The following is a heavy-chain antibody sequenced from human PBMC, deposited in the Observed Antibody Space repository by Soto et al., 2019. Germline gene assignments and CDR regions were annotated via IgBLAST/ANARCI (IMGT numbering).Heavy chain of an antibody. D-gene: IGHD6-25*01. CDR3: AKAQRMVSIPSNIDY. CDR1: GFTFSSYA. CDR2: ITYTGGST. J-gene: IGHJ4*02. Sequence: EVQLLESGGGLVQPGGSLRLSCAASGFTFSSYAMSWVRQAPGKGLEWASAITYTGGSTYYADSVKGRFTISRDNSKNTLYLQMDSLGAEDTAVYYCAKAQRMVSIPSNIDYWGQGALVTVSS. V-gene: IGHV3-23*01.